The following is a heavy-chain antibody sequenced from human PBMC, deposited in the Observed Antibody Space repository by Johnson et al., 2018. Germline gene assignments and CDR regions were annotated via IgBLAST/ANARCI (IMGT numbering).Heavy chain of an antibody. J-gene: IGHJ3*01. Sequence: VQLVQSGGGLVQAGRSLGLCCAASGFPFDDYAMHWVRQDPGKGLEWVAGRSWNSGRIGYAESVTGRYFNYKANAKNSLYLQMNSQGAEDTALNYCAKVPMPSIAARRVRDHAFDYWGQGTMVTVSS. CDR1: GFPFDDYA. D-gene: IGHD6-6*01. CDR2: RSWNSGRI. V-gene: IGHV3-9*01. CDR3: AKVPMPSIAARRVRDHAFDY.